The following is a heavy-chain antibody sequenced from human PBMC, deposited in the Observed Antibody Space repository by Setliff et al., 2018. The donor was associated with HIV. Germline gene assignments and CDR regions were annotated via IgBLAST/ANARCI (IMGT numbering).Heavy chain of an antibody. CDR2: IFESGGT. J-gene: IGHJ4*02. CDR3: ARTARVFDF. V-gene: IGHV4-4*09. Sequence: TLSLTCTVSDDSITGYYWSWIRQSPGKGLQCIGYIFESGGTNYNPSLRSRVAISMDTSKRQFSLTLTSVTAADTAVYYCARTARVFDFWGQGILVTVSS. CDR1: DDSITGYY.